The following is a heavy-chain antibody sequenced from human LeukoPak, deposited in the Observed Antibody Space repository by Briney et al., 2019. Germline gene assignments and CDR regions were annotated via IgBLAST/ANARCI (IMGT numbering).Heavy chain of an antibody. D-gene: IGHD6-19*01. CDR2: IKQDGSEK. V-gene: IGHV3-7*01. CDR1: GFTFSSYW. CDR3: ARDLAVAGNTPYYFDY. J-gene: IGHJ4*02. Sequence: GGSLRLSCAASGFTFSSYWMSWVRQAPGKGLEWVANIKQDGSEKYYVDSVKGRFTISRDNAKNSLYLQMNSLRAEDTAVYYCARDLAVAGNTPYYFDYWGQGTLVTVSS.